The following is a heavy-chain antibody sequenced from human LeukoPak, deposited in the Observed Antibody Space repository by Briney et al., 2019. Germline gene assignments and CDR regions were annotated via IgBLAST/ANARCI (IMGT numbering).Heavy chain of an antibody. V-gene: IGHV3-74*01. CDR1: GNYW. D-gene: IGHD2-2*01. CDR2: INGDGSWT. Sequence: GGPLRLSCAASGNYWMHWVRQAPGKGLVWASHINGDGSWTTYADSVKGRFTISKDNAKNTVYLQMNNLRAEDTAVYYCVSFYETYWGRGTLVTVSS. CDR3: VSFYETY. J-gene: IGHJ4*02.